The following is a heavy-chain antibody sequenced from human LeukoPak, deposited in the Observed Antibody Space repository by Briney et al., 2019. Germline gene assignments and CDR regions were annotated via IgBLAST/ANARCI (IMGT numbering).Heavy chain of an antibody. D-gene: IGHD6-13*01. CDR2: TYYQSKGYN. CDR1: GDSVSSNSAA. V-gene: IGHV6-1*01. Sequence: SQTLSLTCVISGDSVSSNSAAWNWIRQSPSRGLEWLGRTYYQSKGYNDYAVSVKSRITINPETSKNQFSLQLNSVTPEDTAVYYCARGRYISSWYYFDYWGQGTLVTVSS. J-gene: IGHJ4*02. CDR3: ARGRYISSWYYFDY.